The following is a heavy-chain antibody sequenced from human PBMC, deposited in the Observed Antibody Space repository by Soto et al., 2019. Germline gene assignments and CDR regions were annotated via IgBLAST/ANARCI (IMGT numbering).Heavy chain of an antibody. CDR2: INHSGST. V-gene: IGHV4-34*01. CDR1: GGSFSGYY. Sequence: SETLSLTCAVYGGSFSGYYWTWIRQPPGTGLEWIGEINHSGSTNYNPTLKSRVTISVDTSKNQFSLKLSSVTAADTAVYYCARAAPRYCSGGSCSSGRDYWGQGTLVTVSS. J-gene: IGHJ4*02. D-gene: IGHD2-15*01. CDR3: ARAAPRYCSGGSCSSGRDY.